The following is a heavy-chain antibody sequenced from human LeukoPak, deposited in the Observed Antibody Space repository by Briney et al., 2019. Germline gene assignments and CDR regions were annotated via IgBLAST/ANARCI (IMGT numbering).Heavy chain of an antibody. CDR1: GGSISSGGYY. CDR3: ARGLSSGSYYSPFDY. D-gene: IGHD3-10*01. Sequence: KTSETLSLTCTVSGGSISSGGYYWSWIRQHPGKGLEWIGYIYYSGSTYYNPSLKSRVTISVDTSKNQFSLKLSSVTAADTAGYYCARGLSSGSYYSPFDYWGQGTLVTVSS. V-gene: IGHV4-31*03. CDR2: IYYSGST. J-gene: IGHJ4*02.